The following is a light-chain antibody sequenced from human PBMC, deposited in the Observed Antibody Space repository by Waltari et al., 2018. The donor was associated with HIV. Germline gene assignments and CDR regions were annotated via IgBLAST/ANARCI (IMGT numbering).Light chain of an antibody. CDR2: RAS. CDR1: QPISNW. Sequence: DIHMTQSPSTLSAFVGDRVFITCRASQPISNWLAWYQQKPGKDPKLLIHRASILESGVSSRFSGSGSGTEFTLIIDTLQVDDFATYYCQQYHTDPSFGQGTRLEFK. V-gene: IGKV1-5*03. CDR3: QQYHTDPS. J-gene: IGKJ5*01.